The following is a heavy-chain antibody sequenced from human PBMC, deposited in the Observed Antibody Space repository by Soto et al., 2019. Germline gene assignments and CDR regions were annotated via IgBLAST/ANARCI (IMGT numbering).Heavy chain of an antibody. D-gene: IGHD2-15*01. CDR3: ARAGAAPYYYYGMDV. CDR1: GYTFSTSG. CDR2: ISTYNGDT. V-gene: IGHV1-18*01. Sequence: QVQLVQSGAEVRKPGASVKVYCKASGYTFSTSGMSWLRQAPGQGLEWMGWISTYNGDTNDAPKFQDRVTMTSDTSTSTVYIELRSLRSDDTAVYYCARAGAAPYYYYGMDVWGQGTRVTVSS. J-gene: IGHJ6*02.